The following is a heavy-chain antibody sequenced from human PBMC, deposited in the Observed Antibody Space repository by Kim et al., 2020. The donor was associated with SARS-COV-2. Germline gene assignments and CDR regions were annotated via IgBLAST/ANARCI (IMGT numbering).Heavy chain of an antibody. V-gene: IGHV3-30*07. Sequence: DSVKGRFTISRDNSKNTLYLQMNSLRAEDTAVFYCARGELGIPSYWYFDLWGRGTLVTVSS. CDR3: ARGELGIPSYWYFDL. J-gene: IGHJ2*01. D-gene: IGHD7-27*01.